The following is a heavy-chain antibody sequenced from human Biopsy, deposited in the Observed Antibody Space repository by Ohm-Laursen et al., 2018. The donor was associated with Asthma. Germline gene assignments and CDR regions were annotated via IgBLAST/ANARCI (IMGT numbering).Heavy chain of an antibody. Sequence: SDTLSLTCTVSGDSISSYYWSWTRQHPGKGLEWIGYIYYSGSTYYNPSLKSRVTISVDTSKNQFSLNLSSVTAADTAVYYCARWGSFGFDYWGQGTLVTVSS. CDR3: ARWGSFGFDY. CDR2: IYYSGST. J-gene: IGHJ4*02. D-gene: IGHD2-21*01. CDR1: GDSISSYY. V-gene: IGHV4-59*06.